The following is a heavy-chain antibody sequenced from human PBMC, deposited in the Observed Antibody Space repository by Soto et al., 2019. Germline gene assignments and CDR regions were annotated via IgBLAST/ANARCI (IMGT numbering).Heavy chain of an antibody. D-gene: IGHD1-26*01. V-gene: IGHV4-4*02. J-gene: IGHJ4*02. CDR2: IYHSGST. CDR3: ARVLLRGYEVGAPTQIDY. Sequence: QVQLQESGPGLVKPSGTLSLTCAVSGGSISSSNWWSWVRQPPGKGLEWIGEIYHSGSTNYNPSLKSRVTISVDKSKNQFSLKLSSATAADTAVYYCARVLLRGYEVGAPTQIDYWGQGTLVTVSS. CDR1: GGSISSSNW.